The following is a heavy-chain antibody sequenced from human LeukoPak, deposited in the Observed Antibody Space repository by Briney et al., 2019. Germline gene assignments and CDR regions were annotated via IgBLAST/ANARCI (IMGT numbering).Heavy chain of an antibody. CDR1: GFTFSSYA. Sequence: GGSPRLSCAASGFTFSSYAMHWVRQAPGKGPEWVAVISSDGSKKYYADSVKGRFTISRDNSNSKNTLYLQMNSLRAEDTAVYCCAKDAYYGSGTYCDYWGQGTLVTVSS. CDR2: ISSDGSKK. D-gene: IGHD3-10*01. J-gene: IGHJ4*02. V-gene: IGHV3-30*18. CDR3: AKDAYYGSGTYCDY.